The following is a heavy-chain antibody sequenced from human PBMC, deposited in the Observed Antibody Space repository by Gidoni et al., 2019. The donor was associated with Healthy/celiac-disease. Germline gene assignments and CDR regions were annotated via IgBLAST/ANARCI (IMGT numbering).Heavy chain of an antibody. CDR1: GFTFSSYA. CDR2: IRGSGGST. D-gene: IGHD3-3*01. Sequence: EVQLLESGGGLVQPGGSLRLSCAASGFTFSSYAMSWVRQAPGKGLEWVSAIRGSGGSTYYADSVKGRFTISRDNSKNTLYLQMNSLRAEDTAVYYCAKGRITIFGVVIHYFDYWGQGTLVTVSS. V-gene: IGHV3-23*01. CDR3: AKGRITIFGVVIHYFDY. J-gene: IGHJ4*02.